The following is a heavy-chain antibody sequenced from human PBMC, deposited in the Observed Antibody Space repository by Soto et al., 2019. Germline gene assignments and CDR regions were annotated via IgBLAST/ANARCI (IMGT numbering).Heavy chain of an antibody. Sequence: QVQLVESGGGVVQPGRSLRLSCAASGFTFSSYGMHWVRQAPGKGLEWVAVIWYDGSNKYYADSVKGRFTISRDNSKNTLYLQMNSLRAEDTAEYYCARVVGPMGATDYWGQGTLVTVSS. CDR3: ARVVGPMGATDY. CDR1: GFTFSSYG. CDR2: IWYDGSNK. V-gene: IGHV3-33*01. J-gene: IGHJ4*02. D-gene: IGHD1-26*01.